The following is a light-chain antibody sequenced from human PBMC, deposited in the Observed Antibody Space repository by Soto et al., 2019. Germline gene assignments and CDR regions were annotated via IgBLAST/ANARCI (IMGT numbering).Light chain of an antibody. CDR1: QSVSTY. V-gene: IGKV3-11*01. Sequence: EIVLTQSPATLSLSPGERANLSCRASQSVSTYLAWYQQKPGQAPRLLISDASNRATGIPARFSGSGSGTDFALTISSLEPEDLAVYYCQQRSNWLYTFGQGTKLEIK. CDR2: DAS. CDR3: QQRSNWLYT. J-gene: IGKJ2*01.